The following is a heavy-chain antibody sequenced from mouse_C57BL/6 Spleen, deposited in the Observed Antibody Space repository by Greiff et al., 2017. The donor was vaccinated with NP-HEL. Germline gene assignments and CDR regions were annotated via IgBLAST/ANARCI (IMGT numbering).Heavy chain of an antibody. CDR1: GYTFTSYW. CDR2: IDPSDSYT. Sequence: VQLQQPGAELVKPGASVKLSCKASGYTFTSYWMQWVKQRPGQGLEWIGEIDPSDSYTNYNQKFKGKATLTVDTSSSTAYMQLSSLTSEDSAVYYCARGYYYGSSYVDYWGQGTSVTVSS. V-gene: IGHV1-50*01. CDR3: ARGYYYGSSYVDY. J-gene: IGHJ4*01. D-gene: IGHD1-1*01.